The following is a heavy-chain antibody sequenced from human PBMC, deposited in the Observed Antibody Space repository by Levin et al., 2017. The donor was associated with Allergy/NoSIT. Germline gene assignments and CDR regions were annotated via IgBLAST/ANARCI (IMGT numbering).Heavy chain of an antibody. V-gene: IGHV2-5*02. Sequence: SGPTLVKPTQTLTLTCTFSGFSLSTSGVGVGWIRQPPGKALEWLALIYWDDDKRYSPSLKSRLTITKDTSKNQVVLTMTNMDPVDTATYYCAHRALGWLFPRAGAFDIWGQGTMVTVSS. CDR1: GFSLSTSGVG. CDR2: IYWDDDK. D-gene: IGHD3/OR15-3a*01. J-gene: IGHJ3*02. CDR3: AHRALGWLFPRAGAFDI.